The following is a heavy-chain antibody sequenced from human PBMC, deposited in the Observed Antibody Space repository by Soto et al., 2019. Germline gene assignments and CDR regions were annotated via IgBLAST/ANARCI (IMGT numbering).Heavy chain of an antibody. CDR3: ARVHTYYYYSGSFDY. CDR2: INPNNGDT. D-gene: IGHD2-15*01. V-gene: IGHV1-2*02. Sequence: ASVNVSCKCCGYTFTGYYLHWLRQAPGQGLEWMGWINPNNGDTNYAQNFQGRVTMTRDTSISTAYMELSGLRSDDTAVYYCARVHTYYYYSGSFDYWGQGTLVTVSS. J-gene: IGHJ4*02. CDR1: GYTFTGYY.